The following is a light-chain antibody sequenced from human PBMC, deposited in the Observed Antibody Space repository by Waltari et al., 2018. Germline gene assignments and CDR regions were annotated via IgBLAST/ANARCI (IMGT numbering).Light chain of an antibody. CDR1: RSDAGGYNR. CDR3: SSYTSSSTLV. Sequence: QSALTQPPSVSGSPGQSVTISCTGTRSDAGGYNRVSWYQQHPGTAPKLIIYEVSDRPSGVPDRFSGSKSDNTASLTISGLQAEDEADYYCSSYTSSSTLVFGGGTKLTVL. V-gene: IGLV2-18*02. J-gene: IGLJ2*01. CDR2: EVS.